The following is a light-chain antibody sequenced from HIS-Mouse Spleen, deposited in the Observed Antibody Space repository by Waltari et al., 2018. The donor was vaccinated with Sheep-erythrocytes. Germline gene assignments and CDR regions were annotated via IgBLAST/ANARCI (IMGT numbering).Light chain of an antibody. Sequence: DIQMTQYPSSLSASVGDRVTITCQSSQDISNYLNWYQQKPGKAPKLLIYVASNLETGVPSRFSGSGSGTDFTFNISSLQPEDIATYYCQQYDNLPLTFGGGTKVEIK. CDR2: VAS. V-gene: IGKV1-33*01. CDR3: QQYDNLPLT. J-gene: IGKJ4*01. CDR1: QDISNY.